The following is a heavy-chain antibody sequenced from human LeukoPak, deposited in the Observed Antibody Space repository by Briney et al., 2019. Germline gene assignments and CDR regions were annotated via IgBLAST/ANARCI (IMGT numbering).Heavy chain of an antibody. J-gene: IGHJ4*02. CDR1: GFNFGNYW. Sequence: GGSLRLSCAASGFNFGNYWMSWVRQVPRKGLEWVANIKPDGSDNYYVDSVKGRFTISRDNSKKSLYLQMNSLRDEDTAVYYCATGRGVDYWGQGTLVTVSS. V-gene: IGHV3-7*01. CDR2: IKPDGSDN. CDR3: ATGRGVDY.